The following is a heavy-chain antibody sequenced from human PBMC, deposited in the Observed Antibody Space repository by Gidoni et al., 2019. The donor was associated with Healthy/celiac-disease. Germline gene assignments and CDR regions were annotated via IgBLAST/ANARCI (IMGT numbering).Heavy chain of an antibody. V-gene: IGHV3-15*01. CDR3: TTGKYQLLLALDP. CDR1: GFTFSNAW. CDR2: IKSKTDGGTT. J-gene: IGHJ5*02. Sequence: EVQLVESGGGLVKPGGSLRLSCAASGFTFSNAWMSWVRQAPGKGLEWVGRIKSKTDGGTTDYAAPVKGRFTISRDDSKNTLYLQMNSLKTEDTAVYYCTTGKYQLLLALDPWGQGTLVTVSS. D-gene: IGHD2-2*01.